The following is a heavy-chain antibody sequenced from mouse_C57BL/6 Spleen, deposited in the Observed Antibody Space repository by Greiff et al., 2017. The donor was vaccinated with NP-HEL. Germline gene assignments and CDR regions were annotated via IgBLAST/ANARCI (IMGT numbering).Heavy chain of an antibody. CDR2: IDPSDSYT. Sequence: QVQLQQPGAELVRPGTSVKLSCKASGYTFTSYWMHWVKQRPGQGLEWIGVIDPSDSYTNYNQKFKGKATLTVDTSSSTAYMQLSSLTSEYAAVYYCAREGLYWGQGTTLTVSA. V-gene: IGHV1-59*01. CDR1: GYTFTSYW. CDR3: AREGLY. J-gene: IGHJ2*01.